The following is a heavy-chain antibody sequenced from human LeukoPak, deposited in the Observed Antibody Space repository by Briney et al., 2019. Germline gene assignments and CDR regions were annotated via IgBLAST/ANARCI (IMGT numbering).Heavy chain of an antibody. J-gene: IGHJ3*02. CDR2: IYYSGST. V-gene: IGHV4-39*07. D-gene: IGHD5-24*01. CDR3: ARDLVSEMATTRGAFDI. CDR1: GGSINSSPYY. Sequence: SETLSLTCTVSGGSINSSPYYWGWIRQPPGKGLEWIGSIYYSGSTYYNPSLKSRVTISVDTSKNQFSLKLSSVTAADTAVYYCARDLVSEMATTRGAFDIWGQGTMVTVSS.